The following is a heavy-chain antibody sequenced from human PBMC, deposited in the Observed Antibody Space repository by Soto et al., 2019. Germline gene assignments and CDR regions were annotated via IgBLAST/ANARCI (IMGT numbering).Heavy chain of an antibody. CDR1: GFTFSSYA. CDR3: AREGRYYDSSGYYPTDFDF. J-gene: IGHJ4*02. D-gene: IGHD3-22*01. CDR2: ISYDGSNK. V-gene: IGHV3-30-3*01. Sequence: QVQLVESGGGVVQPGRSLRLSCAASGFTFSSYAMHWVRQAPGKGLEWVAVISYDGSNKYYADSVKGRFTISRDNSKNTMYLQMNILRAEDTAVYYCAREGRYYDSSGYYPTDFDFWGQGTLVTVSS.